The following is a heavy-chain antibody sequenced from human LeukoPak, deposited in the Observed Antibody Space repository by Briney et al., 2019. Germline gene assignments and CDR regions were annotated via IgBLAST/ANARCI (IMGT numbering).Heavy chain of an antibody. CDR3: ASEEYCSSTSCYKAFDI. Sequence: GGSLRLSCAASGFTFSSYSINWVRQAPGKGLEWVSSISSSSSYIYYADSVKGRFTISRDNAKNSLYLQMNSLRAEDTAVYYCASEEYCSSTSCYKAFDIWGQGTMVTVSS. V-gene: IGHV3-21*01. CDR2: ISSSSSYI. J-gene: IGHJ3*02. D-gene: IGHD2-2*02. CDR1: GFTFSSYS.